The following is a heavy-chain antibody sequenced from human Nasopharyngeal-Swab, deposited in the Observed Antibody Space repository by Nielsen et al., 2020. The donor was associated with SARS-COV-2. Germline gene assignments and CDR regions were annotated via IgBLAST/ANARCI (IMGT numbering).Heavy chain of an antibody. CDR3: AGKADWSLYYYYMDV. V-gene: IGHV3-30-3*01. J-gene: IGHJ6*03. CDR1: GFTFSSYD. D-gene: IGHD3-9*01. CDR2: ISYDGSNK. Sequence: GESLKISCAGSGFTFSSYDMHWVRQAPGKGLEWVAVISYDGSNKYYADSMKGRFTISRDNSKNTLYLQMNSLSAEDTAVYYCAGKADWSLYYYYMDVWGKWTTVTVSS.